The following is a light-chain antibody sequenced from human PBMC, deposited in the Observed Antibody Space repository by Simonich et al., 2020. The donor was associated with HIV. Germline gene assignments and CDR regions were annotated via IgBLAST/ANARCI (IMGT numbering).Light chain of an antibody. CDR3: CSYAGSYTV. J-gene: IGLJ3*02. V-gene: IGLV2-11*01. Sequence: QSALTQPASVSGSPGQSITISCTGTSSDVGGYNYVSWYQQHPGQAPKLMIYDVSKRPSGVPDRFSGSKSGNTASLTISGLQAEDEADYYCCSYAGSYTVFGGGTKLTVL. CDR1: SSDVGGYNY. CDR2: DVS.